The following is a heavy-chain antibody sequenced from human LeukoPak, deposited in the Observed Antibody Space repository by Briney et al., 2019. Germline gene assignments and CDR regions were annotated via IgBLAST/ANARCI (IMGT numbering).Heavy chain of an antibody. CDR2: LYHSGDT. V-gene: IGHV4-39*01. CDR1: GASVSSSSYY. D-gene: IGHD2-2*02. Sequence: PSETLSLTCAVSGASVSSSSYYWVWIRQPPGGGLEWVGSLYHSGDTYYSPSLKSRVTISVDTSRNQVSLRLTSVTAADTAVYYCARHVPCSSTSCYIDYWGQGALVTVSS. J-gene: IGHJ4*02. CDR3: ARHVPCSSTSCYIDY.